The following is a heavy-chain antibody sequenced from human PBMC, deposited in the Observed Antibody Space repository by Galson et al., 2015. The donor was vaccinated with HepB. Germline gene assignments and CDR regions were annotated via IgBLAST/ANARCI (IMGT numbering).Heavy chain of an antibody. Sequence: SLRLSCAASGFTFSGSAMHWVRQASGKGLEWVGRIRSKANSYATAYAASVKGRFTISRDDSKNTAYLQMNSLKTEDTAVYYCTRRNYYYGMDVWGQGTTVTVSS. J-gene: IGHJ6*02. CDR1: GFTFSGSA. V-gene: IGHV3-73*01. CDR2: IRSKANSYAT. CDR3: TRRNYYYGMDV.